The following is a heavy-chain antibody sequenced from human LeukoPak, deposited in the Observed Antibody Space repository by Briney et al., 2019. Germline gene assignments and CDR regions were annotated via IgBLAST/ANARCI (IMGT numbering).Heavy chain of an antibody. Sequence: SETLSLTCTVSGGSISSGSYYWSWIRQPAGKGLEWIGRIYTSGSTNYNPSPRSRVTISVDTSKNQFSLKLSSVTAADTAVYYCARDLAGNWNCVNAFDIWGQGTMVTVSS. CDR1: GGSISSGSYY. CDR2: IYTSGST. D-gene: IGHD1-7*01. V-gene: IGHV4-61*02. J-gene: IGHJ3*02. CDR3: ARDLAGNWNCVNAFDI.